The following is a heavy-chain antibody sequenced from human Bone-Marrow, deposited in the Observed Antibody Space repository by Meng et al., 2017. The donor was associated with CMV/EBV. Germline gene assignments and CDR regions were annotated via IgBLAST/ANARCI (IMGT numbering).Heavy chain of an antibody. CDR2: IKQDGSEK. D-gene: IGHD3-3*01. CDR1: GFTFSSYW. J-gene: IGHJ3*02. CDR3: AREQYYDFWSGYYGWGAFDI. Sequence: GGSLRLSCAASGFTFSSYWMSWVRQAPGKGLEWVANIKQDGSEKYYVDSVKGRFTISRDNAKNSLYLQMNSLRAEDTAVYYCAREQYYDFWSGYYGWGAFDIWAQGTMVTVSS. V-gene: IGHV3-7*01.